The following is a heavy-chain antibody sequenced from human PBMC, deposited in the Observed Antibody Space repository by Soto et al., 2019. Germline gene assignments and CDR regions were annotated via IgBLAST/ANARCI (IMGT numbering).Heavy chain of an antibody. D-gene: IGHD3-22*01. CDR1: GGSISSADYY. J-gene: IGHJ3*02. Sequence: SETLSLTCTVSGGSISSADYYWNWVRQPPGKGLEWIGYIYDSGSTYYNPSLTSRLTISGGTSKKQFSLELSSVTAADTAVYYCARGVYYYDSSGPFDIWGQGTMVTVSS. V-gene: IGHV4-30-4*01. CDR3: ARGVYYYDSSGPFDI. CDR2: IYDSGST.